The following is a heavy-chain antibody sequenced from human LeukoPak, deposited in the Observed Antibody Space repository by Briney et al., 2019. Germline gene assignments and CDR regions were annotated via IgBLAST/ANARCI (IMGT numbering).Heavy chain of an antibody. CDR1: GYSFTAYY. V-gene: IGHV1-3*01. J-gene: IGHJ6*03. CDR3: ARGRGTSGSNRDFYYYYYMDV. CDR2: MNGGNGNT. D-gene: IGHD2-15*01. Sequence: GASVKVSCKASGYSFTAYYMHWLRQAPGQRPEWMGWMNGGNGNTKYSQKFQGRITLIRDTSAATAYMELSSLRHDDLAVYYCARGRGTSGSNRDFYYYYYMDVWGKGTTVTVSS.